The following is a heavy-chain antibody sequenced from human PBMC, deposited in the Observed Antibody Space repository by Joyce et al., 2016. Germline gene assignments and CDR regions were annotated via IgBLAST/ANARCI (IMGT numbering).Heavy chain of an antibody. J-gene: IGHJ4*02. D-gene: IGHD1-1*01. CDR1: GLTFSDYS. V-gene: IGHV3-48*04. Sequence: EVQLVESGGGLVQPGGSLRLSCVASGLTFSDYSMNWVRQAPGKGVEWVSYINSGSSSIYYADSGKGRFTISRDNAKNSLYLQMNSLGAEDTAVYYCAVRAGTYSFDCWGQGTLVTVSS. CDR2: INSGSSSI. CDR3: AVRAGTYSFDC.